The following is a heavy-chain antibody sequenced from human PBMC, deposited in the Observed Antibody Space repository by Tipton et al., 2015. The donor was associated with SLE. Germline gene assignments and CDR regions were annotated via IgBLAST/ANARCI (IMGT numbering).Heavy chain of an antibody. CDR1: GGSFTSFY. Sequence: TLSLTCTVSGGSFTSFYWSWIRQPAGKGLEWIGRIYTSGSTNYNPSLKSRVTISVDTSKNQFSLKLSSVTAADTAMYYCARDVTIFGVDYYYYYMDVWGKGTTVTVSS. J-gene: IGHJ6*03. CDR2: IYTSGST. D-gene: IGHD3-3*01. CDR3: ARDVTIFGVDYYYYYMDV. V-gene: IGHV4-4*07.